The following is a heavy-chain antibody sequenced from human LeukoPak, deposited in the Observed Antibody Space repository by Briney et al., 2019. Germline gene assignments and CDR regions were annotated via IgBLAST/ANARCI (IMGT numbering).Heavy chain of an antibody. Sequence: SPSLSLACTVSAASISGFFLSWIRQPPRNGLEWIGYISYSGSTNYNPSLKSRVTISSETTKNQVSLKLSAVTAADTPVYNCARTYMYGSLPVYHYYMDVWGKGTTVTVSS. CDR1: AASISGFF. CDR2: ISYSGST. CDR3: ARTYMYGSLPVYHYYMDV. J-gene: IGHJ6*03. D-gene: IGHD3-10*01. V-gene: IGHV4-59*07.